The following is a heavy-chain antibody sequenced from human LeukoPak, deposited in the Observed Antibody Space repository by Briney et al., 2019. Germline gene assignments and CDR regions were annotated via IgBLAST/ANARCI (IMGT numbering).Heavy chain of an antibody. V-gene: IGHV1-2*02. CDR2: INTNSGGT. J-gene: IGHJ4*02. CDR3: ARDPYGSGSYYNLSDQTDY. D-gene: IGHD3-10*01. Sequence: ASVKVSCKASGYTFTGYYMHWVRQAPGQGLEWMGWINTNSGGTNYAQKFQGRVTMTRDTSISTAYMELSRLRSDDTAVYYCARDPYGSGSYYNLSDQTDYWGQGTLVTVSS. CDR1: GYTFTGYY.